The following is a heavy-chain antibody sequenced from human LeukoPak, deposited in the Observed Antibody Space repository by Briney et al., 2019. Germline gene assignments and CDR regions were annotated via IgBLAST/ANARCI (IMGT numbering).Heavy chain of an antibody. CDR3: VRSSLSGSYYAY. J-gene: IGHJ4*02. CDR1: GFTFSSYS. CDR2: ISSSGSTI. V-gene: IGHV3-48*01. Sequence: GGSLRLSCAAFGFTFSSYSMNWVRQAPGKGLEWVSYISSSGSTIYYADSVKGRFTISRDNAKNSLYLQMNSLRAEDTAVYYCVRSSLSGSYYAYWGQGTLVTVSS. D-gene: IGHD1-26*01.